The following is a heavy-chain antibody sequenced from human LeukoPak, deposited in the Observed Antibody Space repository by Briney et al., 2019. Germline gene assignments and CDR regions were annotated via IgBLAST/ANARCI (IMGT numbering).Heavy chain of an antibody. J-gene: IGHJ6*03. CDR1: GGTFSSYA. CDR3: ARDGGYSSSWYYYYYYMDV. D-gene: IGHD6-13*01. V-gene: IGHV1-69*13. CDR2: IIPIFGTA. Sequence: ASVKVSCKASGGTFSSYAISWVRQAPGQGLEWMGGIIPIFGTANYAQKFQGRVTITADESTSTAYMELSSLRSEDTAVDYCARDGGYSSSWYYYYYYMDVWGKGTTVTVSS.